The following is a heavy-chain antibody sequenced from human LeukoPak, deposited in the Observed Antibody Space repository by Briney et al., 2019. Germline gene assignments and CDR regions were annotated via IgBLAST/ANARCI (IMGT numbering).Heavy chain of an antibody. V-gene: IGHV1-18*01. J-gene: IGHJ5*02. CDR3: ARMSYGSGTNWFDP. CDR2: ISAYNGVT. Sequence: ASVKVSCEASGYTLTSYGISWVRQAPGQGLEWMGWISAYNGVTNYAQKLQGRVTMTTDTSTGTAYMELRSLRSDDTAVYYCARMSYGSGTNWFDPWGQGTLVTVSS. D-gene: IGHD3-10*01. CDR1: GYTLTSYG.